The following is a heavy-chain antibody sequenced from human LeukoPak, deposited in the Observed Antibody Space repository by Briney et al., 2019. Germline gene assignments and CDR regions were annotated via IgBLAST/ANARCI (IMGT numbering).Heavy chain of an antibody. Sequence: PGGSLRLSCAASGFTFSSHWMSWVRQAPGKGLEWVANIKQDGSEKYYVDSVKGRFTISRDNSKNTLYLQMNSLRAEDTAVYYCAKALEYSSCFDYWGQGTLVTVSS. J-gene: IGHJ4*02. CDR2: IKQDGSEK. V-gene: IGHV3-7*01. CDR1: GFTFSSHW. D-gene: IGHD6-6*01. CDR3: AKALEYSSCFDY.